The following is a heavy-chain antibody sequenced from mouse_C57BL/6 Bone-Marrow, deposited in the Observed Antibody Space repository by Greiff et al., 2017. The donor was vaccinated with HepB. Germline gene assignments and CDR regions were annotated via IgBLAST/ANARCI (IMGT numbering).Heavy chain of an antibody. Sequence: VQGVESGAELAKPGASVKLSCKASGYTFTSYWMHWVKQRPGQGLEWIGYINPSSGYTKYNQKFKDKATLTADNSSSTAYMQLSSLTYEDSAVYYCARRDTTLYFDYWGQGTTLTVSS. CDR3: ARRDTTLYFDY. CDR2: INPSSGYT. CDR1: GYTFTSYW. D-gene: IGHD1-1*01. V-gene: IGHV1-7*01. J-gene: IGHJ2*01.